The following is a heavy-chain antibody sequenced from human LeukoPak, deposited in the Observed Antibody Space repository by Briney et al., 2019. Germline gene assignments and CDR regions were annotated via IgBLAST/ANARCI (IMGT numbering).Heavy chain of an antibody. D-gene: IGHD3-22*01. V-gene: IGHV4-39*07. CDR1: GGSISSSSYY. J-gene: IGHJ5*02. Sequence: SETLSLTCTVSGGSISSSSYYWGWIRQPPGKGLEWIGSIYYSGSTYYNPSLKSRVTISVDTSKNQFSLKLSSVTAADTAVYYCARDTYDSSGYPSPGWFDPWGQGTLVTVSS. CDR2: IYYSGST. CDR3: ARDTYDSSGYPSPGWFDP.